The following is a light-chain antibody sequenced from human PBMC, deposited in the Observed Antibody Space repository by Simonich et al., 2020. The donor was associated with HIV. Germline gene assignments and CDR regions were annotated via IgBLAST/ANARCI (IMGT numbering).Light chain of an antibody. Sequence: EIVMTQSPATLSVSPGERATLSCRAGQSVSSNLAWYQQKPGQAPRLLIYGASTRATGIPDRFSGGGAGTEFTLTISSMQSEDFAVYYCQQYNDWPPWTFGQGTKVEIK. J-gene: IGKJ1*01. CDR1: QSVSSN. CDR2: GAS. CDR3: QQYNDWPPWT. V-gene: IGKV3-15*01.